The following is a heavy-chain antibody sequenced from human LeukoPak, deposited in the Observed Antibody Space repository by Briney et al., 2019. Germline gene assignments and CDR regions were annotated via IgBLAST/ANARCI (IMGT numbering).Heavy chain of an antibody. CDR1: VFTFSSYW. Sequence: GGSLRLSCAASVFTFSSYWMSWVRQAPGKGLEWVANIKQDGSEKYYVDSVKGRFTISRDNAKNSLYLQMNSLRAEDTAVYYCARGNRGYSYGPNYWGQGTLVTVSS. CDR2: IKQDGSEK. J-gene: IGHJ4*02. D-gene: IGHD5-18*01. V-gene: IGHV3-7*03. CDR3: ARGNRGYSYGPNY.